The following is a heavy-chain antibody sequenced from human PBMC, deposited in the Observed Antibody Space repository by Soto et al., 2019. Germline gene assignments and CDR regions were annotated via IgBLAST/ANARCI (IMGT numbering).Heavy chain of an antibody. CDR1: GGSISNHY. D-gene: IGHD3-22*01. J-gene: IGHJ6*03. Sequence: SETLSLTYTVAGGSISNHYWSWIRHSPGKGLEWIGYIYYSGSGSTKYNPSLKSRVTILADTSKNQFSLKLNSVTAADTAVYYCASTVDSGYKDVWGKGTTVTVSS. V-gene: IGHV4-59*11. CDR3: ASTVDSGYKDV. CDR2: IYYSGSGST.